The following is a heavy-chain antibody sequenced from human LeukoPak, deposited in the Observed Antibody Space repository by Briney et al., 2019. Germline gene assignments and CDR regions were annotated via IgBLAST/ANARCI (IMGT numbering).Heavy chain of an antibody. CDR3: AKDTGVATIIYWYFDL. CDR1: GLTFSSYA. V-gene: IGHV3-23*01. J-gene: IGHJ2*01. Sequence: GGSLRLSCVDSGLTFSSYALSWVRQAPGKGLEWVSGISDSGGSTYYADSVKGRFTISRDNSKNTLYLQMNSLRAEDTAVYYCAKDTGVATIIYWYFDLWGRGTLVTVSS. CDR2: ISDSGGST. D-gene: IGHD5-12*01.